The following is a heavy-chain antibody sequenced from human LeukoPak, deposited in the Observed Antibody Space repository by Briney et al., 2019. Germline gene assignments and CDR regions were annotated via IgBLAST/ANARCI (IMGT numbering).Heavy chain of an antibody. V-gene: IGHV3-30*18. CDR2: ISYDGSNK. CDR1: GFTFSSYG. CDR3: AKDMGVLRFLEWLSPDY. Sequence: PGGSLRLSCAASGFTFSSYGMHWVRQAPGKGLEWVAVISYDGSNKYYADSVKGRFTISRDNSENTLYLQMNSLRAEDTAVYYCAKDMGVLRFLEWLSPDYWGQGTLVTVSS. J-gene: IGHJ4*02. D-gene: IGHD3-3*01.